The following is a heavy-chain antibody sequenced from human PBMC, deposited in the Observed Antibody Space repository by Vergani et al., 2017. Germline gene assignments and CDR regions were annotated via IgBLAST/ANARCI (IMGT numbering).Heavy chain of an antibody. CDR1: GFTFSRSD. J-gene: IGHJ3*02. D-gene: IGHD3-22*01. Sequence: EVQLVESGGGLVQPGGSLRLSCAASGFTFSRSDMHWVRQATGKGRELVSAIGTAGDTYYPGSVKGRFTISRENAKNSLYLQMNSLRAGDTAVYYCARSDQRIVWGGYAFDIWGQGTMVTVSS. CDR2: IGTAGDT. V-gene: IGHV3-13*01. CDR3: ARSDQRIVWGGYAFDI.